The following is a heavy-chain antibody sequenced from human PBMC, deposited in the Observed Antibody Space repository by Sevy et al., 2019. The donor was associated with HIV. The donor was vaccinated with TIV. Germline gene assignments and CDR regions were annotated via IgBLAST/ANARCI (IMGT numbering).Heavy chain of an antibody. V-gene: IGHV1-69*06. CDR2: IIPIFGTA. CDR1: GGTFSSYA. D-gene: IGHD4-17*01. J-gene: IGHJ4*02. Sequence: ASVKVSCKASGGTFSSYAISWVRQAPRQGLEWMGGIIPIFGTANYAQKFQGRVTITADKSTSTAYMELSSLRSEDTAMYYCARGISDGDFRTFDYWGQGTLVTVSS. CDR3: ARGISDGDFRTFDY.